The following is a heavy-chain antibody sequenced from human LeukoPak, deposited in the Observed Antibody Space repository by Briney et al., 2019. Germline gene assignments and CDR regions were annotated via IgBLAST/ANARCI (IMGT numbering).Heavy chain of an antibody. CDR3: ARHEVATIIFPFDY. J-gene: IGHJ4*02. CDR1: GFTFSSYS. CDR2: ISSSSSYI. D-gene: IGHD5-12*01. Sequence: GGSLRLSCAAPGFTFSSYSMNWVRQAPGKGLEWVSSISSSSSYIYYADSVKGRFTISRDNAKNSLYLQMNSLRAEDTAVYYCARHEVATIIFPFDYWGQGTLVTVSS. V-gene: IGHV3-21*01.